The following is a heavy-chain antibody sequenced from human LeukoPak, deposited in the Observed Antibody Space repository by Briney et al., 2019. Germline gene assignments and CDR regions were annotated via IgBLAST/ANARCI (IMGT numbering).Heavy chain of an antibody. CDR2: INHSGST. J-gene: IGHJ5*02. CDR3: ARQDKYCSSTSCYGDNWFDP. Sequence: PGGSLRLSCAASGFTFSSYWLTWVRQAPGKWLEWIGEINHSGSTNYNPSLKSRVTISVDTSKNQFSLKLSSVTAADTAVYYCARQDKYCSSTSCYGDNWFDPWGQGTLVTVSS. CDR1: GFTFSSYW. D-gene: IGHD2-2*01. V-gene: IGHV4-34*01.